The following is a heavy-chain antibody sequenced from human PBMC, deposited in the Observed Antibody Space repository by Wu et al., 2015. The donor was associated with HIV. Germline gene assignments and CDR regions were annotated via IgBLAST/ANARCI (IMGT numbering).Heavy chain of an antibody. V-gene: IGHV1-46*01. CDR1: GYTFINNF. J-gene: IGHJ4*02. Sequence: QIQLVQSRAAVKKPGASVKVSCTTFGYTFINNFLHWVRQAPGQVPEWMGMINPRSDSTTYAQPFEGRLVVTRDTSKNTMYMELSSLTSEDTATYYCARERVDYDSAGYRAHRGYYFDYVGPGNAWSSSP. D-gene: IGHD3-22*01. CDR3: ARERVDYDSAGYRAHRGYYFDY. CDR2: INPRSDST.